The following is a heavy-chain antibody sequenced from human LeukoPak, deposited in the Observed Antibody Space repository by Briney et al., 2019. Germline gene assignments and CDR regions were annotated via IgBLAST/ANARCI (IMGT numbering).Heavy chain of an antibody. D-gene: IGHD2-21*02. J-gene: IGHJ4*02. Sequence: PGGSLRLSCAASGFTFSSYAMSWVRQAPGKGLEWVSAISGSGGSTYYADSVKGRFTISRDNSKNTLYLQMNSLRAEDTAVYYCARNCGGDCYSGLDYWGQGTLVTVSS. V-gene: IGHV3-23*01. CDR1: GFTFSSYA. CDR2: ISGSGGST. CDR3: ARNCGGDCYSGLDY.